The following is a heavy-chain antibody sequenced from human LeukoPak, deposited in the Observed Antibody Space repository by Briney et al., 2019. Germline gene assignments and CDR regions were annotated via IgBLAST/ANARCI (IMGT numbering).Heavy chain of an antibody. CDR2: INHSGST. CDR1: GGSFSGYY. Sequence: SETLSLTCAVYGGSFSGYYWSWIRQPPGKGLEWIGEINHSGSTNYNPSLKSRVTISVDTSKNQFSLKLSSVTAADTAVYYCARGPPSNLPYFDYWGQGTLVTVSS. D-gene: IGHD4-11*01. CDR3: ARGPPSNLPYFDY. V-gene: IGHV4-34*01. J-gene: IGHJ4*02.